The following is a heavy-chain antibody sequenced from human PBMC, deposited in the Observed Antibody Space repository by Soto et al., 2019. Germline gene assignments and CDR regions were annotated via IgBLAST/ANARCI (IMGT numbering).Heavy chain of an antibody. Sequence: QVQLVQSGTEMKMPGSSVKVSCKAFGGTFSDHAVSWVRQAPGQGLEWMGVINPFFKGTKYAQKFQGRLTITADDSTRTAYMHLYSLISEDTAVYYCARDVQVNYFDNIYHYYAMDVWRQGTTIIVSS. V-gene: IGHV1-69*01. J-gene: IGHJ6*02. CDR1: GGTFSDHA. CDR2: INPFFKGT. CDR3: ARDVQVNYFDNIYHYYAMDV. D-gene: IGHD3-9*01.